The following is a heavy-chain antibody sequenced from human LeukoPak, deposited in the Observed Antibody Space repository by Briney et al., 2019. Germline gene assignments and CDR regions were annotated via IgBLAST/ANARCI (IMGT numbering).Heavy chain of an antibody. CDR1: GGSMSDYY. CDR2: IHTSWTT. V-gene: IGHV4-4*07. Sequence: SETLSLTCTVSGGSMSDYYWSFIRQPAGKGLESIGRIHTSWTTYFNPSLKSRFTMSVDTSKNQFSLRLTSMTAADTAVYFCARGDYYDGGGRNWFDPWGQGTLVTVSS. D-gene: IGHD3-16*01. CDR3: ARGDYYDGGGRNWFDP. J-gene: IGHJ5*02.